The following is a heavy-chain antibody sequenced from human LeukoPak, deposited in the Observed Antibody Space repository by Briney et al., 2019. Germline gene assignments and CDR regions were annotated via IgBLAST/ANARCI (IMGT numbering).Heavy chain of an antibody. Sequence: PGGSLRLSCAASGFTFSDFYMSWIRQPPGKGLEWIGSIYYSGNTYYNPSLKSRVTISVDTSKNQFSLKLSSVTAADTAVYYCASYISTPGRRNLDCWGQGTLVTVSS. J-gene: IGHJ4*02. CDR3: ASYISTPGRRNLDC. CDR1: GFTFSDFY. V-gene: IGHV4-38-2*01. D-gene: IGHD6-13*01. CDR2: IYYSGNT.